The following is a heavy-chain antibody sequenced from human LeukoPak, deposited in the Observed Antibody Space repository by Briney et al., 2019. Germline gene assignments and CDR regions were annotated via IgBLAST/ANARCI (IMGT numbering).Heavy chain of an antibody. CDR1: GFTFTNYG. J-gene: IGHJ4*02. CDR3: ASCSSTNCY. D-gene: IGHD2-2*01. CDR2: IWYDGSIK. Sequence: GRSLRLSCAASGFTFTNYGMHWVRQAPGKGLEWVAVIWYDGSIKYYADSVKGRFTISRDNPKNTLYLQMNSLRAEDTAVYYCASCSSTNCYWGQGTLVTVSS. V-gene: IGHV3-33*01.